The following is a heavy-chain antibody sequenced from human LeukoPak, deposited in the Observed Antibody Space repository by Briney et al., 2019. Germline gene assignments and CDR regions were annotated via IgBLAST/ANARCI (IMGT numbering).Heavy chain of an antibody. V-gene: IGHV4-61*02. CDR2: IYTSGST. Sequence: PSETLSLTCTVSGGSISSGSYYWSWIRQPAGKGLEWIGRIYTSGSTNYNPSLKSRVTISVDTSKNQFSLKLSSVTAADTAVYYCAREVAAGRGNWFDPWGQGTLVTVSS. J-gene: IGHJ5*02. CDR3: AREVAAGRGNWFDP. CDR1: GGSISSGSYY. D-gene: IGHD2-15*01.